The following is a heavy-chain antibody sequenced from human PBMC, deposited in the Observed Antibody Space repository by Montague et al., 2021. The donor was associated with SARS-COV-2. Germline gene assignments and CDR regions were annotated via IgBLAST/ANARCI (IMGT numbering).Heavy chain of an antibody. CDR1: GGSISSSNW. Sequence: SETLSLTRAVSGGSISSSNWWSWVRQRPGKGLEWIGEIYHTGSTXHNPSLKSRVTISVDKSKNQFSLKLSSVTAADTAVYYCASRGAGWFGSNPERFDYWGQGTLVTVSS. V-gene: IGHV4-4*02. J-gene: IGHJ4*02. CDR3: ASRGAGWFGSNPERFDY. D-gene: IGHD3-10*01. CDR2: IYHTGST.